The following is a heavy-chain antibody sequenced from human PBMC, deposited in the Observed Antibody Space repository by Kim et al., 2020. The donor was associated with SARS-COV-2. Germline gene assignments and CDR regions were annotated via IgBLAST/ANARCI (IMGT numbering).Heavy chain of an antibody. Sequence: KFQGGVTMTRDTSTSTVYMELSSLRSEDTAVYYCARGGTLRYFDWPFDYWGQGTLVTVSS. V-gene: IGHV1-46*01. J-gene: IGHJ4*02. D-gene: IGHD3-9*01. CDR3: ARGGTLRYFDWPFDY.